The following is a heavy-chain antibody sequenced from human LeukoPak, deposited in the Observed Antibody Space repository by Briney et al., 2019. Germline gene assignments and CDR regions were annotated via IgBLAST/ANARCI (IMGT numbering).Heavy chain of an antibody. J-gene: IGHJ6*03. Sequence: ASVKVSCKASGYTFTGYYMHWVRQAPGQGLEWMGWINPNSGGTNYAQKFQGRVTITRDTSISTAYMELSRLRSDDTAVYYCALGSPLYSRTTGTAYFYYFYYRDVWGKGTTVTVSS. CDR3: ALGSPLYSRTTGTAYFYYFYYRDV. D-gene: IGHD1-1*01. CDR1: GYTFTGYY. CDR2: INPNSGGT. V-gene: IGHV1-2*02.